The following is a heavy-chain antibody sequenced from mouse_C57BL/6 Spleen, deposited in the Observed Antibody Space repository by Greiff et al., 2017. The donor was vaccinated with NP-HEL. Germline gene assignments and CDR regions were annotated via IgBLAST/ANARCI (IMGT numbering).Heavy chain of an antibody. CDR1: GFTFSSYG. J-gene: IGHJ3*01. CDR2: ISSGGSYT. D-gene: IGHD2-4*01. CDR3: ARRDYDEFWFAY. Sequence: EVQGVESGGDLVKPGGSLKLSCAASGFTFSSYGMSWVRQTPDKRLEWVATISSGGSYTYYPDSVKGRFTISRVNAKNTLYLQMRSRKSEDTAMYYCARRDYDEFWFAYWGQGTLVTVPA. V-gene: IGHV5-6*01.